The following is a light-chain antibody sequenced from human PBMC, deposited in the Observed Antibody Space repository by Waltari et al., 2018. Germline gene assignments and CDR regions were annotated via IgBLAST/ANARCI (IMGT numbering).Light chain of an antibody. Sequence: SYEVTQPPSVSVSPGQKARIHCSGDNLGTKYACWYQQKTGQSPVLVIYQDNKRPSGIPDRFSGFNSGNTATLTISGTQAMDEADYYCQAWDSGSGVVFGGGTKLTVL. V-gene: IGLV3-1*01. CDR2: QDN. J-gene: IGLJ3*02. CDR1: NLGTKY. CDR3: QAWDSGSGVV.